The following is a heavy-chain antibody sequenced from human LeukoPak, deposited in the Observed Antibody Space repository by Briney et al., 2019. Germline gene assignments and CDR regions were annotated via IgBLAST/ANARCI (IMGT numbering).Heavy chain of an antibody. CDR1: GGSFIGSH. V-gene: IGHV4-34*01. CDR2: INHSGNT. Sequence: PSETLSLTCAVSGGSFIGSHWNWIRQPPGKGLEWIGEINHSGNTNYNPSLKSRVTISVDTSKNQFSLKLRSVTAADTAVYYCARDPTTVVTLPCYFDDWGQGTLVTVSS. CDR3: ARDPTTVVTLPCYFDD. J-gene: IGHJ4*02. D-gene: IGHD4-23*01.